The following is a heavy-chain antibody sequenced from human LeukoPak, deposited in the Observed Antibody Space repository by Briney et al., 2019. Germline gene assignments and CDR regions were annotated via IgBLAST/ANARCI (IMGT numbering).Heavy chain of an antibody. CDR1: GFTFSDYG. CDR3: ARGSRSYDRNGYLTFRY. D-gene: IGHD3-22*01. CDR2: ITYAGNGT. J-gene: IGHJ4*02. V-gene: IGHV3-30*01. Sequence: GGSLRLSCVASGFTFSDYGMHWVRQAPGRGPEWMAVITYAGNGTYYADSVKGRFTISKDNSENTLYLQMNSLRAEDTALYFCARGSRSYDRNGYLTFRYWGQGALVTVSS.